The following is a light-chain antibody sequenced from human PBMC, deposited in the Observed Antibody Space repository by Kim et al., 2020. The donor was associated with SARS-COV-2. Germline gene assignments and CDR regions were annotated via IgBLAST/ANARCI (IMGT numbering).Light chain of an antibody. CDR1: QSVSSSY. Sequence: SPGERATRSCRASQSVSSSYLAGYQQKPGQAPRLLIYGASSRATGIPDRFSGSGSGTDFTLTISRLEPEDFAVYYCQQYGSSPPYSFGQGTKLEI. V-gene: IGKV3-20*01. CDR2: GAS. CDR3: QQYGSSPPYS. J-gene: IGKJ2*03.